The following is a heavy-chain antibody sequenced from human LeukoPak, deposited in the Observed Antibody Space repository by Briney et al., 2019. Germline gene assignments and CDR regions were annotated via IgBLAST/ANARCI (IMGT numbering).Heavy chain of an antibody. CDR2: ISGSGGST. CDR3: AKHSSGYYYYWFDP. D-gene: IGHD3-22*01. V-gene: IGHV3-23*01. J-gene: IGHJ5*02. Sequence: PGGSLRLSCSAYMLTLRSYAMGCVRPAPGKGLEWVSAISGSGGSTYYVDSVKGRFTISRDNSTNKLYLQMNSLRAAGTSIYYCAKHSSGYYYYWFDPWGQGTLVTVSS. CDR1: MLTLRSYA.